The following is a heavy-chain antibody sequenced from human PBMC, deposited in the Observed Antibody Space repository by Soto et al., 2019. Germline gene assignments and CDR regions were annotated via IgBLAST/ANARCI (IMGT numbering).Heavy chain of an antibody. CDR3: ARDLGDIWSGFNPYYYGMYV. CDR1: GYTFTSYY. V-gene: IGHV1-46*01. D-gene: IGHD3-3*01. J-gene: IGHJ6*02. CDR2: INPSGGST. Sequence: ASVKVSCKASGYTFTSYYMHWVRQAPGQGLERMAIINPSGGSTSYAQKFQGRVTMTRDTSTSTVYMELSSLRSEDTAVYYCARDLGDIWSGFNPYYYGMYVWGQGTTVTVSS.